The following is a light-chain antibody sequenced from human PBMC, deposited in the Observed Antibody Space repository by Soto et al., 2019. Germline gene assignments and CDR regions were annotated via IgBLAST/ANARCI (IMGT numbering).Light chain of an antibody. CDR2: EVN. J-gene: IGLJ1*01. V-gene: IGLV2-18*02. Sequence: QSVLTQPPSVSGSPGQSVTISCTGTSSDVGSYNRVSWYQQPPGTAHKLMIYEVNNRPSGVPDRFSGSKSGNTASLTISGLQAEDEADYYCSSYTSSSTYVFGTGTKVTVL. CDR3: SSYTSSSTYV. CDR1: SSDVGSYNR.